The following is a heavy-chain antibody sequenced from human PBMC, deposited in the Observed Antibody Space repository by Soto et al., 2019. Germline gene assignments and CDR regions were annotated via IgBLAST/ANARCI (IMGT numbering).Heavy chain of an antibody. V-gene: IGHV4-31*03. CDR3: VRDQRYDWNYYYGMAV. CDR1: GGSISVGGYY. J-gene: IGHJ6*02. Sequence: PSETLSLTCTVSGGSISVGGYYWNWTRQHPGKGLEWIGFIYYSGSTYYNPSLKSRVIMSLDTSKNQFSLELSSVTAADTAVYHCVRDQRYDWNYYYGMAVWGQGTTVTVSS. D-gene: IGHD1-20*01. CDR2: IYYSGST.